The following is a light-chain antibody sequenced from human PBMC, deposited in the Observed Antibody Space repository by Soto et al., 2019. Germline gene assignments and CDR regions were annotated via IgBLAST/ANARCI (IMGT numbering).Light chain of an antibody. CDR1: QSVSTTY. CDR2: GAS. CDR3: QQYDGSSVT. Sequence: EVVLTQSPGTLSLSPGERATLSCGASQSVSTTYLAWYQQIPGQAPRLLIYGASSRAAGVPDRFSGSGSGRDVTLTISRLEPEDFAVYYCQQYDGSSVTFGGGTKVEIK. V-gene: IGKV3-20*01. J-gene: IGKJ4*01.